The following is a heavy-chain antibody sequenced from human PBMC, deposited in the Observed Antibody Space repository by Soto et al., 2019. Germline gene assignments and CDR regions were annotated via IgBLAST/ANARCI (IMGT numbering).Heavy chain of an antibody. V-gene: IGHV4-34*01. CDR3: ARDNDYVWGSHRNWIGL. CDR1: RGALSGYS. CDR2: INYSEDT. D-gene: IGHD3-16*01. J-gene: IGHJ5*02. Sequence: SETLSLTCAVYRGALSGYSWNWIRQPPGKGLEWIGEINYSEDTNPTYNPSLKSRVTISADRTNNQLFLRLTSVTAADTAIYYCARDNDYVWGSHRNWIGLWGQGTPVTVSS.